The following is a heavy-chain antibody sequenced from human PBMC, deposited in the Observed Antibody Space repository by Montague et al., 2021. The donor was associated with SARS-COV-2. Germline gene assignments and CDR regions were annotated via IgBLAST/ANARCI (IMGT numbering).Heavy chain of an antibody. CDR3: ARIPEYSSGGGPDWNFDL. CDR1: GFSVSTSGLC. J-gene: IGHJ2*01. D-gene: IGHD6-19*01. V-gene: IGHV2-70*01. CDR2: IDWDDDT. Sequence: PALVKPTQTLTLTCTFSGFSVSTSGLCVSWIRQPPGKALEWLALIDWDDDTYFSTPLKTRLTISKDTSKNHVVLTMTNMDPVDTGTYYCARIPEYSSGGGPDWNFDLWGRGTLVTVSS.